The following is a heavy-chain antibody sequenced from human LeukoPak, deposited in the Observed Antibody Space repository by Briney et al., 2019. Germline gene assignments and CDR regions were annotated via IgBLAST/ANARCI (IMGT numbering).Heavy chain of an antibody. J-gene: IGHJ5*02. D-gene: IGHD2-2*01. V-gene: IGHV1-69*04. Sequence: ASVKVSCKASGYTFTSYDINWVRQATGQGLEWMERIIPILGIANYAQKFQGRVTITADKSTSTAYMELSSLRSEDTAVYYCARGGDIVVVPAANWFDPWGQGTLVTVSS. CDR1: GYTFTSYD. CDR2: IIPILGIA. CDR3: ARGGDIVVVPAANWFDP.